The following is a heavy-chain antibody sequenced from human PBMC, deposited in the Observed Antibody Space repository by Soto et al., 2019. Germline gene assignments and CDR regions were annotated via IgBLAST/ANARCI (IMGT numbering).Heavy chain of an antibody. D-gene: IGHD6-19*01. J-gene: IGHJ4*02. CDR1: GFTFSTYV. Sequence: GGSLRLSCAASGFTFSTYVMSWVRQAPGKGLEWVSGISSSGGITYYADSVQGRFTISRDNSKNTLYLQMNSLRSEDTAIYYCAKGWLVRGGQFDYWGQGTLVTVSS. CDR3: AKGWLVRGGQFDY. CDR2: ISSSGGIT. V-gene: IGHV3-23*01.